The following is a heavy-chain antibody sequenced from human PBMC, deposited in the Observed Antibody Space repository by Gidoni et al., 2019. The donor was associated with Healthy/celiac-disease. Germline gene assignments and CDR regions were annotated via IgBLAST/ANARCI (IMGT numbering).Heavy chain of an antibody. CDR2: IYPGDSDT. D-gene: IGHD6-13*01. CDR1: GYSFTSYW. V-gene: IGHV5-51*01. J-gene: IGHJ1*01. CDR3: ARCVSSSWNTEYFQH. Sequence: EVQLVQSGAEVKKPGESLKISGKGSGYSFTSYWIGWVRQMPGKGLEWRGIIYPGDSDTRYSPSFQGQVTISADKSIITAYLQWSSLKASDTAMYYCARCVSSSWNTEYFQHWGQGTLVTVSS.